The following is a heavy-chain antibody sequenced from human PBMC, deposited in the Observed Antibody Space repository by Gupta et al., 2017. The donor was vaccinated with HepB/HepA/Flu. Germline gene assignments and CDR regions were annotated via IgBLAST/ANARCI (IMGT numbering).Heavy chain of an antibody. D-gene: IGHD2-2*01. J-gene: IGHJ4*02. Sequence: QLQLQESGPGLVKPSEPLSLTCTVSGGSISSSSYYWGWIRQPPGKGLEWIGSIYYSGSTYYNPSLKSRVTISVDTSKNQFSLKLSSVTAADTAVYYCARLGIVVVPAATDYWGQGTLVTVSS. CDR1: GGSISSSSYY. V-gene: IGHV4-39*01. CDR3: ARLGIVVVPAATDY. CDR2: IYYSGST.